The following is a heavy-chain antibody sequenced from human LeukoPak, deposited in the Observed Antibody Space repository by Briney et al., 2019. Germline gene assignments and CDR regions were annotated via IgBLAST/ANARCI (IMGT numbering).Heavy chain of an antibody. CDR2: IYYSGST. D-gene: IGHD6-13*01. CDR1: GGSISGYY. CDR3: ARVLGSSWLYYFDY. V-gene: IGHV4-59*12. Sequence: TSETLSLTCTVSGGSISGYYWSWIRQPPGKGLEWLGYIYYSGSTSYNPSLKSRVTISVDTSKNQFSLKLNSVTAADTAVYYCARVLGSSWLYYFDYWGQGTLVTVSS. J-gene: IGHJ4*02.